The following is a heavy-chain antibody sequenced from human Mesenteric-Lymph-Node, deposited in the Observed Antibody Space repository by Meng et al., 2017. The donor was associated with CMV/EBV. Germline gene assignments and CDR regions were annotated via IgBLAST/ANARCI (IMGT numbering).Heavy chain of an antibody. CDR1: GGSISGYY. J-gene: IGHJ4*02. CDR2: IYYSGST. D-gene: IGHD3-22*01. V-gene: IGHV4-59*01. CDR3: ERESYYDSSGYYNPFDY. Sequence: SETLSLTCTVSGGSISGYYWSWIRQPPGKGLEWFGFIYYSGSTDYNPSLKSRVTISIDTSKNQFSLKLTSVTAADTDLYYCERESYYDSSGYYNPFDYWGQGTLVTVSS.